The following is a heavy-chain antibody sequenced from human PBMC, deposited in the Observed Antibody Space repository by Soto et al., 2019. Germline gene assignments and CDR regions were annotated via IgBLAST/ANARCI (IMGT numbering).Heavy chain of an antibody. D-gene: IGHD2-2*01. Sequence: QVQLQQWGAGLLKPSETLSLTCAGYGGPFSGYYWTWIRQPPGKGLEWIGEINHGGNANYNPSLKSRVTISVDTSKNQFSLRMTSVTAADTAVYYCARGLTLGYCSGTSCYNWFDPWGQGTLVTVSS. V-gene: IGHV4-34*01. J-gene: IGHJ5*02. CDR3: ARGLTLGYCSGTSCYNWFDP. CDR2: INHGGNA. CDR1: GGPFSGYY.